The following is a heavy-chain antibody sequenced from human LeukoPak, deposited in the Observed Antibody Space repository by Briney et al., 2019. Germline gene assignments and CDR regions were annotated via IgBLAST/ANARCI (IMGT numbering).Heavy chain of an antibody. CDR2: ISAYNGNT. CDR1: GYTFASYG. J-gene: IGHJ4*02. V-gene: IGHV1-18*01. CDR3: ARDRGGGGITGS. D-gene: IGHD1-20*01. Sequence: VASVKASCKASGYTFASYGISWVRQAPGQGLEWMGWISAYNGNTNYAQKLQGRVTMTTDTSTSTAYMELRSLRSDDTAVYYCARDRGGGGITGSWGQGTLVTVSS.